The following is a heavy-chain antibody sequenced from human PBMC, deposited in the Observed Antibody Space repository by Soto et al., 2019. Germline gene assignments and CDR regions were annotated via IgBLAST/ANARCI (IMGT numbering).Heavy chain of an antibody. D-gene: IGHD6-6*01. J-gene: IGHJ4*02. CDR1: GFSFSGYY. V-gene: IGHV4-34*01. Sequence: SVTLCLTCAGDGFSFSGYYLRWIRQHPGKGLEWIGEINHSGSTNYNPSLKSRVTISVDTSKNQFSLKLSSVTAADTAVYYCARGGRMYSSSPRQTTSDYWGQGTLVTVSS. CDR3: ARGGRMYSSSPRQTTSDY. CDR2: INHSGST.